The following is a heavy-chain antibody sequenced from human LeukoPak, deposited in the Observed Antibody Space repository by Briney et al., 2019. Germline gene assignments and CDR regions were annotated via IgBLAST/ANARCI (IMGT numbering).Heavy chain of an antibody. CDR1: GFTVSSNY. Sequence: PGGSLRLSCAASGFTVSSNYMSWVRQAPGKGLEWVSVIYSGGSTYYADSVKGRFTISRDNAKNLLYLQMNSLRAEDTAVYYCAKEGQWLLLDYWGQGTLVTVSS. V-gene: IGHV3-53*01. D-gene: IGHD3-22*01. CDR2: IYSGGST. J-gene: IGHJ4*02. CDR3: AKEGQWLLLDY.